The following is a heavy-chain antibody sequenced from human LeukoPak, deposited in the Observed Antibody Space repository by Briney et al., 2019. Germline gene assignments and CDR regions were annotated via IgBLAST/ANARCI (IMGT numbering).Heavy chain of an antibody. Sequence: GASLKISCKGSGYNFTTYWIGWVRQMPGKGLEWMGIIYSGDSDTRYSPSFRGQVTISADKSISTAYLQWSSLQASDTAMYYCARLVGTMMADYWGQGTLITVSS. V-gene: IGHV5-51*01. CDR2: IYSGDSDT. J-gene: IGHJ4*02. CDR3: ARLVGTMMADY. CDR1: GYNFTTYW. D-gene: IGHD1-26*01.